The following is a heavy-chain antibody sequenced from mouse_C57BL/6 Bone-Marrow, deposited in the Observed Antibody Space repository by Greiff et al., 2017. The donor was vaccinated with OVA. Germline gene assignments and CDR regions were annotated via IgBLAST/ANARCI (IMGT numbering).Heavy chain of an antibody. CDR2: ISSGGSYT. J-gene: IGHJ1*03. V-gene: IGHV5-6*01. Sequence: EVMLVESGGDLVKPGGSLKLSCAASGFTFSSYGMSWVRQTPDKRLEWVATISSGGSYTYYPDSVKGRFTISRDNAKNTLYLQMSSLKSEDTAMYYCARPHCDVWGTGTTVTVSS. CDR1: GFTFSSYG. CDR3: ARPHCDV.